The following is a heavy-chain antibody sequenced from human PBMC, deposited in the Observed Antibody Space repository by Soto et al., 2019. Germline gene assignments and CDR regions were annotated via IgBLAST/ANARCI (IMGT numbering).Heavy chain of an antibody. CDR2: IKQDGSEE. CDR1: GFTFNSYW. CDR3: AKHTITIFGVVISHAFDI. D-gene: IGHD3-3*01. J-gene: IGHJ3*02. V-gene: IGHV3-7*03. Sequence: PGGSLRLSCAASGFTFNSYWMSWVRQAPGKGLEWVANIKQDGSEEYYVDSVKGRFTISRDNARKSLYLQMNSLRAEDTAVYYCAKHTITIFGVVISHAFDIWGQGTMVTVSS.